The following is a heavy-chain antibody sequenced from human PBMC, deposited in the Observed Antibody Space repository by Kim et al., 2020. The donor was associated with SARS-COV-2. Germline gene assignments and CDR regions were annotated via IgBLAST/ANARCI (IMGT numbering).Heavy chain of an antibody. CDR1: GFTFSSYW. CDR3: ARDGDLYSSGKDACDI. CDR2: IKHDGNQK. Sequence: GGSLRLSCAASGFTFSSYWMTWVRKAPGKGLEWVANIKHDGNQKYYVDSVQGRLTISRENAKNSLYLQMNSLRAEDTAVYYCARDGDLYSSGKDACDIWG. J-gene: IGHJ3*02. V-gene: IGHV3-7*01. D-gene: IGHD6-19*01.